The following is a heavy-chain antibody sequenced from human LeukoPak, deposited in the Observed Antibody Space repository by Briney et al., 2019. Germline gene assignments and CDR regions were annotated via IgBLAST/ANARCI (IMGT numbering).Heavy chain of an antibody. D-gene: IGHD1-26*01. CDR3: ARETSGSNDAFDI. V-gene: IGHV4-34*01. CDR1: GGSFSGYY. CDR2: INHSGST. J-gene: IGHJ3*02. Sequence: PSETLSLTCAVYGGSFSGYYWTWIRQPPGKGLEWIGEINHSGSTNYNPSLKSRVTISVDTSKNQFSLKLSSVTVADTAVYYCARETSGSNDAFDIWGQGTMVTVSS.